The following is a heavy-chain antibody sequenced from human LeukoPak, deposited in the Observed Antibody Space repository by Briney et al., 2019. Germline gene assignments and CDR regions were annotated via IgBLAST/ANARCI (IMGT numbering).Heavy chain of an antibody. CDR2: INPNSGGT. V-gene: IGHV1-2*02. CDR1: GYTFTGYY. CDR3: ARGIVGATVGPFDY. J-gene: IGHJ4*02. D-gene: IGHD1-26*01. Sequence: WASVKVSCKASGYTFTGYYMHWVRQAPGQGLEWMGWINPNSGGTNYAQKFQGRVTMTRDTSISTACMELSRLRSDDTVVYYCARGIVGATVGPFDYWGQGTLVTVSS.